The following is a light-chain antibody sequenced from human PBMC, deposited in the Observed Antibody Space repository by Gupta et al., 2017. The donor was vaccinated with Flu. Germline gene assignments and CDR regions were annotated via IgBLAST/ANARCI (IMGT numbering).Light chain of an antibody. Sequence: DIQMTQSPSSLSASVGDRVTITCRASQSIHEYINWYQVKPGEAPKLLIYGASILPGGVPSRFSGSGSGTDFTLTISSLQSEDFAAYYCQQSFDYPRTFGQGTKVEIK. CDR1: QSIHEY. J-gene: IGKJ1*01. CDR2: GAS. CDR3: QQSFDYPRT. V-gene: IGKV1-39*01.